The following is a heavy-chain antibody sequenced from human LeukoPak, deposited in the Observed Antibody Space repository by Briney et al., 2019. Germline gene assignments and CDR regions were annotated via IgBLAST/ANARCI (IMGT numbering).Heavy chain of an antibody. Sequence: SEALSLTCAVYGGSFSGYYWSWIRQPPGKGLEWIGEINHSGSTNYNPSLKSRVTISVDTSKNQFSLKLSSVTAADTAVYYCARGGIYRALPPFWYLDYWGQGTLVTVSS. D-gene: IGHD1-14*01. CDR3: ARGGIYRALPPFWYLDY. V-gene: IGHV4-34*01. CDR1: GGSFSGYY. CDR2: INHSGST. J-gene: IGHJ4*02.